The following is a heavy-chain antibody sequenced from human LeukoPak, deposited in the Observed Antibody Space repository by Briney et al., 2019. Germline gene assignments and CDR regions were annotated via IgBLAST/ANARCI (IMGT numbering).Heavy chain of an antibody. D-gene: IGHD6-13*01. CDR3: ARTSSTWYGGVGDY. J-gene: IGHJ4*02. CDR1: GYTFTSYG. CDR2: ISAYNGNT. Sequence: GASVKVSCKASGYTFTSYGISWVRQAPGQGLEWMGWISAYNGNTKNAQKLQGRVTMTTDTSTSTAYMELRSLRSDDTAVYYSARTSSTWYGGVGDYWGQGTLVTVSS. V-gene: IGHV1-18*01.